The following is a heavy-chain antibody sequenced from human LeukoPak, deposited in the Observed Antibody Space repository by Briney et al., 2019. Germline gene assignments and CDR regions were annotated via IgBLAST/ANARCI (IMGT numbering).Heavy chain of an antibody. CDR3: AKDARRAFDI. J-gene: IGHJ3*02. V-gene: IGHV3-30-3*01. Sequence: GGSLRLSCAASGFTFSSYAMHWVRQAPGKGLEWVAVISYDGSNKYYADSVKGRFTISRDNSKNTLYLQMNSQRAEDTAVYYCAKDARRAFDIWGQGTMVTVSS. CDR2: ISYDGSNK. CDR1: GFTFSSYA.